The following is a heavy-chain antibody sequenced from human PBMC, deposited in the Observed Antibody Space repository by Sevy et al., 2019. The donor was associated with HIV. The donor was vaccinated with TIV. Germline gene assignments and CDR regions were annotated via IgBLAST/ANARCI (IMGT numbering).Heavy chain of an antibody. J-gene: IGHJ6*01. CDR3: AKDMYTGSSWEMYYYYHGMDV. D-gene: IGHD2-8*02. V-gene: IGHV3-30*18. CDR2: ISYDGNYK. Sequence: GGSLRLSCAASGFTFSNYGMHWVRRAPGKGLEWVAVISYDGNYKYYADSVKGRFTISRDNSKNTYLQVNSLRAEDTAVYYCAKDMYTGSSWEMYYYYHGMDVWGQGTTVTVSS. CDR1: GFTFSNYG.